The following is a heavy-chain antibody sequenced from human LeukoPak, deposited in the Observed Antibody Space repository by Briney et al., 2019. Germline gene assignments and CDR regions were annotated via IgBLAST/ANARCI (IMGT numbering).Heavy chain of an antibody. J-gene: IGHJ3*02. CDR3: VKDRSTVTDDAFDI. Sequence: GGSLRLSCSASGFSFSSYVMHWVRQAPGKGLEYVSGISGDGGSTYHADSVKGRFTSSRDNSKNTLYLQMSSLRAEDTAVYCCVKDRSTVTDDAFDIWGQGTLVTVSS. CDR1: GFSFSSYV. CDR2: ISGDGGST. D-gene: IGHD4-17*01. V-gene: IGHV3-64D*06.